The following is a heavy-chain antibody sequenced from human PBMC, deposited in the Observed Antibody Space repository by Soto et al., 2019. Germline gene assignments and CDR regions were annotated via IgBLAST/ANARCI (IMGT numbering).Heavy chain of an antibody. CDR1: GFTFINYA. Sequence: EVQLLESGGGLVQPGGSLRLSCAASGFTFINYAMSWVRQAPGKGLEWVSTIGGGDGSTYYADSVKGRFTISRDNSNSALYLQMISLRVGDTAIYYCAKGILVKPPGTRTFDIWGQGTMVIVSS. D-gene: IGHD6-13*01. V-gene: IGHV3-23*01. CDR3: AKGILVKPPGTRTFDI. CDR2: IGGGDGST. J-gene: IGHJ3*02.